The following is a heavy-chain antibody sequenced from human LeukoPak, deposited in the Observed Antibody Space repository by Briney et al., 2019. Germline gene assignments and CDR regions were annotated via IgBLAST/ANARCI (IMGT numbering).Heavy chain of an antibody. Sequence: GESLKXSCXXXXXXFXXYXXGWVRQMPGKGLEWMGIIYPGDSDTRYSPSFQGQVTISADKSISTAYLQWSSLKASDTAMYYCARHLHYYGSGSYYEDYWGQGTLVTVSS. V-gene: IGHV5-51*01. J-gene: IGHJ4*02. CDR2: IYPGDSDT. CDR3: ARHLHYYGSGSYYEDY. D-gene: IGHD3-10*01. CDR1: XXXFXXYX.